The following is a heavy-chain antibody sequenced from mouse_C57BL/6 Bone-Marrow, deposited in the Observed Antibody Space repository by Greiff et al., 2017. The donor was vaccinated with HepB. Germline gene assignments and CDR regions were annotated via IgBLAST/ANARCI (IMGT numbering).Heavy chain of an antibody. J-gene: IGHJ4*01. Sequence: EVQLVESGGGLVQPGGSLKLSCAASGFTFSDYYMYWVRQTPEKRLEWVAYISNGGGSTNYPDTVKGRFTISRDNAKNTLYLQMSRLKSEDTAMYYCARLRAMDYWGQGTSVTVSS. CDR3: ARLRAMDY. CDR1: GFTFSDYY. V-gene: IGHV5-12*01. CDR2: ISNGGGST.